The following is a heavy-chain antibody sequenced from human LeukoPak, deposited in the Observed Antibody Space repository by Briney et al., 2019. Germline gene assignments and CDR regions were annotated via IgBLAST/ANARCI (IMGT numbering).Heavy chain of an antibody. J-gene: IGHJ5*02. V-gene: IGHV4-34*01. CDR3: ARSLSSGYAPLDP. CDR1: GGSFSGYY. Sequence: SETLSLTCAVYGGSFSGYYWSWIRQPPGKGLEWIGEINHSGSTNYNPSLKSRVTISVDTSKNQFSLKLSSVTAADTAVYYCARSLSSGYAPLDPWGQGTLVTVSS. CDR2: INHSGST. D-gene: IGHD5-12*01.